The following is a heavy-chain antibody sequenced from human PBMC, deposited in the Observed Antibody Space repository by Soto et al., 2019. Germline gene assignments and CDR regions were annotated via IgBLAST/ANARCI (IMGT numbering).Heavy chain of an antibody. V-gene: IGHV5-51*01. Sequence: SRKISCKGSGYSFTSYWIGWVRQMPGKGLGWMGIIYPGDSDTRYSPSFQGQVTISADKSISTAYLQWSSLKASETGMYYCARTGIMITLGGVIESYGMDVWGQGTTVTVSS. J-gene: IGHJ6*02. CDR1: GYSFTSYW. CDR3: ARTGIMITLGGVIESYGMDV. CDR2: IYPGDSDT. D-gene: IGHD3-16*02.